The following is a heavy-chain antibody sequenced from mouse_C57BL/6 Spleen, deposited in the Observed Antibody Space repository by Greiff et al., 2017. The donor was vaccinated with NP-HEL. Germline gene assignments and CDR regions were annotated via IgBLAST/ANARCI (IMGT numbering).Heavy chain of an antibody. CDR2: IRSKSNNYAT. Sequence: EVKVVESGGGLVQPKGSVKLSCAASGFSFNTYAMNWVRQAPGKGLEWVARIRSKSNNYATYYADSVKARFTISRDDSESMLYLQMNNLKTKYTAMYYCVRHRGNYEGYAMDYWGQGTSVTVSS. D-gene: IGHD2-1*01. CDR3: VRHRGNYEGYAMDY. V-gene: IGHV10-1*01. J-gene: IGHJ4*01. CDR1: GFSFNTYA.